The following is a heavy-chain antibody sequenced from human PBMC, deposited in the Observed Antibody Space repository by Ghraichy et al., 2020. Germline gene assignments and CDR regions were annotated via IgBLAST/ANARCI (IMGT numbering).Heavy chain of an antibody. V-gene: IGHV3-11*01. J-gene: IGHJ4*02. CDR1: GFTFSDYY. CDR3: ARSGWLLPEYYFDY. Sequence: GGSLRLSCAASGFTFSDYYMSWIRQAPGKGLEWVSYISSSGSTIYYADSVNGRFTISRDNAKNSVYLQMNSLRAEDTAVYYCARSGWLLPEYYFDYWGQGTLVTVSS. D-gene: IGHD3-22*01. CDR2: ISSSGSTI.